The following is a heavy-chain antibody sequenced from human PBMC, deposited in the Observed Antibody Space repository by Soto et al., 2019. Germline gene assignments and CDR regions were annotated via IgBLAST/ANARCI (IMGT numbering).Heavy chain of an antibody. CDR1: GYTFTSYG. D-gene: IGHD3-22*01. CDR3: ARGIRNYYDSSGYYYFQH. Sequence: ASVKVSCKASGYTFTSYGISWVRQAPGQGLEWMGWISGHNGDTHYAQNFQGSVTMTTDTSTSTAYMELRSLRSEDTAVYYCARGIRNYYDSSGYYYFQHWGQGTLVTVSS. J-gene: IGHJ1*01. CDR2: ISGHNGDT. V-gene: IGHV1-18*01.